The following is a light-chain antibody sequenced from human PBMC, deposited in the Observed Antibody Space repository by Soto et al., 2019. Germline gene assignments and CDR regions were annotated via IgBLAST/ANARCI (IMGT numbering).Light chain of an antibody. CDR1: QSVSNF. Sequence: EIVLTQSPATLSLSPGERATLSCRASQSVSNFLAWYQQKPGQAPRLLIYDASNRAPGIPARFSGSGSGTDFTLTIISLEPEDFAFYYCQQRSNWLTFGGGTKVEIK. J-gene: IGKJ4*01. V-gene: IGKV3-11*01. CDR3: QQRSNWLT. CDR2: DAS.